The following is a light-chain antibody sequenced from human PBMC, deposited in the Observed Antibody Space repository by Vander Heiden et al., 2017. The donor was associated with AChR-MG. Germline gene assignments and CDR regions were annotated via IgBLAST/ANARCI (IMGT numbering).Light chain of an antibody. CDR1: QSVSSN. CDR2: AAS. CDR3: QQYNNWPPRYT. Sequence: EIVMRQSPATLSVSPGERATLSCRASQSVSSNLAWYQQKPGQAPRLLIYAASTRATGIPARFSGSGSGTEFTLTISSLQSEDFGVYYCQQYNNWPPRYTFGQGTKLEIK. V-gene: IGKV3-15*01. J-gene: IGKJ2*01.